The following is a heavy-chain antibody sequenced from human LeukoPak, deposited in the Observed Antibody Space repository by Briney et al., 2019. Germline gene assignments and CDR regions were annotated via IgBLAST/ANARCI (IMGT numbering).Heavy chain of an antibody. CDR3: ARRGNWTGLDY. CDR1: GGSISSYY. V-gene: IGHV4-59*08. J-gene: IGHJ4*02. Sequence: SETLSLTCTVSGGSISSYYWSWIRQPPGKGLEWIGYIYYSGSTNYNPSLKSRVTISVDTSKNQFSLKLSSVTAADTAMYYCARRGNWTGLDYWGQGTLVTVSS. D-gene: IGHD1-1*01. CDR2: IYYSGST.